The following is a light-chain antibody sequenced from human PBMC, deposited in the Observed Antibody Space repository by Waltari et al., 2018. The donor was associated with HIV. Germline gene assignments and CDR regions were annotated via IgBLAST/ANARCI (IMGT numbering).Light chain of an antibody. CDR1: QSVLYTSNNKNY. Sequence: DIVMTQSPDSLAVSLGERATINSKSSQSVLYTSNNKNYLACYQQTPGQPPKLVIYWESTRESGVPDRVSGSGAGTDYTRTISGVKAEDVAVDYGQKYNSTGNFGGGTKVEIK. CDR2: WES. J-gene: IGKJ4*01. V-gene: IGKV4-1*01. CDR3: QKYNSTGN.